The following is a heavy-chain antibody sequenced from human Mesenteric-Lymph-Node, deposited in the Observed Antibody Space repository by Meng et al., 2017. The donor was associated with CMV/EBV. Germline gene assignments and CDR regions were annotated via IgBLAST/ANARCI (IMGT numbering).Heavy chain of an antibody. CDR3: ATDYSGSGSFYNALFY. D-gene: IGHD3-10*01. J-gene: IGHJ4*02. V-gene: IGHV1-69*01. CDR2: IIPIFGPA. Sequence: SGGPFSNHAVSWMRQAPGQGLEWMGGIIPIFGPANYAQTLKDRVTITADESTTTVYMELSSLRSEDTALYYCATDYSGSGSFYNALFYWGQGTLVTVSS. CDR1: GGPFSNHA.